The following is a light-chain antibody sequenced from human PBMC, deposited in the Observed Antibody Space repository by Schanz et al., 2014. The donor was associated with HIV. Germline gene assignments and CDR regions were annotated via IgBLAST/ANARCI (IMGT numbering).Light chain of an antibody. V-gene: IGLV1-44*01. Sequence: QSVLTQPPSVSGAPGQRVTISCTGSSSNIGSNTVNWYQQLPGTAPKLLIYSNHRRPSGVPARFSASKSGTSASLAISGLRSDDEADYYCATWDDSLSRYVFGTGTKVTVL. CDR3: ATWDDSLSRYV. CDR2: SNH. CDR1: SSNIGSNT. J-gene: IGLJ1*01.